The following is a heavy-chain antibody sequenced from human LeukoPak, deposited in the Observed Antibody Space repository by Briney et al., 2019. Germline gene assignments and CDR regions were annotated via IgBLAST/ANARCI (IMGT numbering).Heavy chain of an antibody. D-gene: IGHD3-10*01. V-gene: IGHV3-48*04. CDR3: ARDRENGYYGSGSYYIFDY. J-gene: IGHJ4*02. CDR2: TSSSSSTI. CDR1: GFTFSSYS. Sequence: QPGGSLRLSCAASGFTFSSYSMNWVRQAPGKGLEWVSYTSSSSSTIYYADSVKGRFTISRDNAKNSLYLQMNSLRAEDTAVYYCARDRENGYYGSGSYYIFDYWGQGTLVTVSS.